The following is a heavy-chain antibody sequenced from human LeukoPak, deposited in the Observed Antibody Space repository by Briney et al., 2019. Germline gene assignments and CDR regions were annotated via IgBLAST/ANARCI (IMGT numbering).Heavy chain of an antibody. CDR3: ARVVGAYQGAFDQ. Sequence: PSETLSLTCTVSGGSISSSSYYWGWIRQPPGQGLEWIGNIYYSGSTYYNPSLKSRVTISVDTSKNQFSLNLSSVTAADTAVYYCARVVGAYQGAFDQWGQGTLVTVSS. CDR2: IYYSGST. CDR1: GGSISSSSYY. D-gene: IGHD1-26*01. V-gene: IGHV4-39*01. J-gene: IGHJ4*02.